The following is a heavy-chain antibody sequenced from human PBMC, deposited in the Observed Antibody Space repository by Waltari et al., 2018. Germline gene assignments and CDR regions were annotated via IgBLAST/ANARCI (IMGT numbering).Heavy chain of an antibody. V-gene: IGHV4-34*01. D-gene: IGHD1-26*01. CDR3: ARGGSRGSYSN. CDR1: GGSFSGYY. CDR2: INQSGST. Sequence: HVQLQQWGAGLLKPSGTLSLTCAVCGGSFSGYYWNWIRQPPGKGLEWVGEINQSGSTTYNPSLKSRVSISVDTSKNRFSLKLSSVTAAETAVYFCARGGSRGSYSNWGLGTLVTVSS. J-gene: IGHJ1*01.